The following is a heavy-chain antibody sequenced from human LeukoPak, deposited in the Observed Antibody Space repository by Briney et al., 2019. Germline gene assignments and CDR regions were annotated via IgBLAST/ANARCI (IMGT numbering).Heavy chain of an antibody. Sequence: SDPLSLTCTVSGRSDSIGSYHGPWIRQPPGKGLEWIGYIYYRGRPNHHPSLKSRVTISVDTSENQFSLKLNSVTATDTAVYYCARVGHSGYDYRFDYWGQGTLVTVSA. J-gene: IGHJ4*02. CDR1: GRSDSIGSYH. D-gene: IGHD5-12*01. CDR2: IYYRGRP. V-gene: IGHV4-61*01. CDR3: ARVGHSGYDYRFDY.